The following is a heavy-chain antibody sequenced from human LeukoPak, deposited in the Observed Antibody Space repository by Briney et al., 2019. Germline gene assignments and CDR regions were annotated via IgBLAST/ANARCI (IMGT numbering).Heavy chain of an antibody. D-gene: IGHD3-3*01. V-gene: IGHV3-21*01. Sequence: GGSLRLSCAASGFTFSAYDMSWVRQAPGKGLQWVSSISMTSTYINYADSFKGRFTISRDNANNSLYLQMNSLRADDTAVYYCARELWSGRSAAFDIWGLGTTVTVSS. CDR1: GFTFSAYD. CDR2: ISMTSTYI. CDR3: ARELWSGRSAAFDI. J-gene: IGHJ3*02.